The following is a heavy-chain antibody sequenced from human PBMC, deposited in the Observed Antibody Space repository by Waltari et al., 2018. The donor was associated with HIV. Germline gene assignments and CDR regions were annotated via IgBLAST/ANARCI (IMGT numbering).Heavy chain of an antibody. D-gene: IGHD3-16*01. CDR3: VFSYYEYGVDV. CDR2: IYSGGST. CDR1: GFIVSSNY. J-gene: IGHJ6*02. V-gene: IGHV3-53*01. Sequence: EVQLVESGGLIQPGGSLRLSCVGSGFIVSSNYMTWVRQAPGKGLEWVSVIYSGGSTDYADSVRGRFSISRDDSKNTLYLQMNSLTVEDTAIYYCVFSYYEYGVDVWGQGATVTVS.